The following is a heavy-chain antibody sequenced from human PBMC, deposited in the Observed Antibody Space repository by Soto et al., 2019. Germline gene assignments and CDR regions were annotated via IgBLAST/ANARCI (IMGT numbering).Heavy chain of an antibody. J-gene: IGHJ5*02. CDR2: IIPIFGTA. CDR1: GGTFSSYA. CDR3: ARESDDSSGYYYTRWFDP. D-gene: IGHD3-22*01. Sequence: SVKVSCKASGGTFSSYAISWVRQAPGQGLEWMGGIIPIFGTANYAQKFQGRVTITADKSTSTAYMELSSLRSEDTAVYYCARESDDSSGYYYTRWFDPWGQGTLVTSPQ. V-gene: IGHV1-69*06.